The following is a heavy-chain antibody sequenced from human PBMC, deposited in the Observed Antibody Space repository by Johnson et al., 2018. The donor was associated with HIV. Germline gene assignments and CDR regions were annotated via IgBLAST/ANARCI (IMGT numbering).Heavy chain of an antibody. Sequence: VESGGGLVKPGGSLRLSCAASGFTFSNAWMSWVRQAPGKGLEWVGRIKSKTDGGTTDYAAPVKGRFTISRDDSKNTLYLQMNSLKTEDTALYYCARGLDYYDSSGKKGLPGACDIWGQGTMSPSLQ. D-gene: IGHD3-22*01. V-gene: IGHV3-15*01. CDR3: ARGLDYYDSSGKKGLPGACDI. CDR1: GFTFSNAW. J-gene: IGHJ3*02. CDR2: IKSKTDGGTT.